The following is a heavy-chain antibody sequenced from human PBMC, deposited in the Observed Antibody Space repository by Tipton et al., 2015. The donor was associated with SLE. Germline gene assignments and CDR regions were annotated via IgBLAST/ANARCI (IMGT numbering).Heavy chain of an antibody. D-gene: IGHD3-3*01. V-gene: IGHV1-8*01. CDR1: GYTFTSYD. Sequence: QVQLVQSGAEVKKPGASVKVSCKASGYTFTSYDINWVRQATGQGLEWMGWMNPNSGNTGYAQKFQGRVTMTRNTSISTAYMELSSLRSEDTAVYYCARSGGITIFGLVPPPEYFQHWGQGTLVTVSS. J-gene: IGHJ1*01. CDR3: ARSGGITIFGLVPPPEYFQH. CDR2: MNPNSGNT.